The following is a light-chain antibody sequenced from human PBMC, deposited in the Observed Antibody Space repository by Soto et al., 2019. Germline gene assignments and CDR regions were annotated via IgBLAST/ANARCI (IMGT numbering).Light chain of an antibody. CDR2: ENN. J-gene: IGLJ1*01. V-gene: IGLV1-51*02. CDR3: GIWHSSLNAYV. Sequence: QSVLTQPPSVSAAPEQKVTISCSGSSSNIGNNYVSWYQQLPGTAPKLLIYENNKRPSGIPDRFSGSKSDTSATLGITGLQPGDEADYYCGIWHSSLNAYVLGTGTKLTVL. CDR1: SSNIGNNY.